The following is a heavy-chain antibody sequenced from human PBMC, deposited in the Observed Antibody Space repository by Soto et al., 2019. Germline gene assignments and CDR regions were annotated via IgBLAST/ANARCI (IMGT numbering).Heavy chain of an antibody. D-gene: IGHD6-19*01. CDR3: AREIAVAGPFDY. CDR2: TYYRSKWYN. J-gene: IGHJ4*02. V-gene: IGHV6-1*01. CDR1: GDSVSSNSAA. Sequence: PSQTLSRTCAISGDSVSSNSAAWKWIRQSPSRGLEWLGRTYYRSKWYNDYAVSVKSRITINPDTSKNQFSLQLNSVTPEDTAVYYCAREIAVAGPFDYWGQGTLVTVSS.